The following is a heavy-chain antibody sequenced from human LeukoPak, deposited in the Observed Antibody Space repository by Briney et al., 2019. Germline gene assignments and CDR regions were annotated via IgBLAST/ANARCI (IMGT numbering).Heavy chain of an antibody. J-gene: IGHJ4*02. CDR1: GFTFSSYA. D-gene: IGHD3-9*01. Sequence: AGGSLRLSCAASGFTFSSYAMSWVRQAPGKGLEWVSAISGSGGVTYYADSVKGRFTISRDNSKNTLFLQMNSLRAEDTAVYYCARGDDISPGRVLDYWGRGTLVTVSS. CDR2: ISGSGGVT. V-gene: IGHV3-23*01. CDR3: ARGDDISPGRVLDY.